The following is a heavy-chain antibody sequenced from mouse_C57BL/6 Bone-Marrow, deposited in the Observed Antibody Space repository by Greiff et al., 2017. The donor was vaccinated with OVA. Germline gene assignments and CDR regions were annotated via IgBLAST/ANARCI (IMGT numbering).Heavy chain of an antibody. V-gene: IGHV10-1*01. CDR2: IRSKSNNYAT. CDR3: VRRGLRSYFDV. Sequence: EVQVVESGGGLVQPKGSLKLSCAASGFSFNTYAMNWVRQAPGKGLEWVARIRSKSNNYATYYADSVKDRFTISRDDSESMLYLQMNNLKTEDTAMYYCVRRGLRSYFDVWGTGTTVTVSS. D-gene: IGHD2-4*01. J-gene: IGHJ1*03. CDR1: GFSFNTYA.